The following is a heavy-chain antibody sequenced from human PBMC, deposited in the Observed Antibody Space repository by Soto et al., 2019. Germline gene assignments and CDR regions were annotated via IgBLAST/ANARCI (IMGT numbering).Heavy chain of an antibody. CDR3: ARGHYARSGYYDVA. D-gene: IGHD3-22*01. CDR1: GGSFSSSY. V-gene: IGHV4-4*07. Sequence: KTXGTLALHFTVSGGSFSSSYWSWVRQPAGKGLEWIGRIHTRGIINYNPSLTGRVTMSVDTSKNQFFLRLSSVTAADTGVYFCARGHYARSGYYDVAWGQGTLVTVSS. CDR2: IHTRGII. J-gene: IGHJ5*02.